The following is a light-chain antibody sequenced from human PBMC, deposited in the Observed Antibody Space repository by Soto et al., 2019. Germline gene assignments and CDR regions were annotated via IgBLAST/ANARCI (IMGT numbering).Light chain of an antibody. CDR3: QQSTT. V-gene: IGKV3-11*01. Sequence: EIVLTQSPATLSLSPGEKATLSCRASQSINNYLAWYQQRPGQAPRLFIYDVSKWATGIPARFSGSGYGTDFTLTIISLEPEDFAVYYCQQSTTFGGGTKGDIK. CDR2: DVS. J-gene: IGKJ4*01. CDR1: QSINNY.